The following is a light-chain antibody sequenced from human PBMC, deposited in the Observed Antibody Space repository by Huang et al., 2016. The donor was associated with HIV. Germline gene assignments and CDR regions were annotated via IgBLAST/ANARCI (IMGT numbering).Light chain of an antibody. J-gene: IGKJ1*01. Sequence: DVVMTQFPLSLPVTLGQPASISCRSSESLVYRDGNTYVNGFQQRPGQSPRCLIYKVSYRDSGVPDIFSGSWSGTDFTLNISRVEAEDVGIYYCMQGTHWWAFGQGTKVEI. CDR3: MQGTHWWA. CDR2: KVS. CDR1: ESLVYRDGNTY. V-gene: IGKV2-30*01.